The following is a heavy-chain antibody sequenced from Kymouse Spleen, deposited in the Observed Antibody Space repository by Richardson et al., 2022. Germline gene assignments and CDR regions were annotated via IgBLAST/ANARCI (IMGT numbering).Heavy chain of an antibody. CDR2: ISWNSGSI. CDR1: GFTFDDYA. V-gene: IGHV3-9*01. Sequence: EVQLVESGGGLVQPGRSLRLSCAASGFTFDDYAMHWVRQAPGKGLEWVSGISWNSGSIGYADSVKGRFTISRDNAKNSLYLQMNSLRAEDTALYYCAKDIKGTGTFDYWGQGTLVTVSS. CDR3: AKDIKGTGTFDY. D-gene: IGHD1-7*01. J-gene: IGHJ4*02.